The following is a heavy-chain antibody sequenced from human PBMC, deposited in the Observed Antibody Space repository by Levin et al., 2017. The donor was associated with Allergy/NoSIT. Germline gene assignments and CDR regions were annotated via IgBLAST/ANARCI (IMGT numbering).Heavy chain of an antibody. CDR2: IYWNDDK. CDR3: VRRPPPWVYFQD. Sequence: QTLSLPCPFSWFSLRNSGEGVGWIRQPPGKALEWVAVIYWNDDKGYSPALKNRLTLTKDTSKTQVVLTMTNMDPVETATSYCVRRPPPWVYFQDWGQGVLVPVPS. D-gene: IGHD3-9*01. V-gene: IGHV2-5*01. CDR1: WFSLRNSGEG. J-gene: IGHJ4*02.